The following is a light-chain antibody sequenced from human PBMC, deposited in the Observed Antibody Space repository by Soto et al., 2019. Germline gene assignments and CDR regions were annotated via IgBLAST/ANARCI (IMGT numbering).Light chain of an antibody. Sequence: DIQMTQSPSSLSASVGDRVTITCRASQSLSRNLNWYQHKPGKAPKLLIYAASSLPNGVPSRFSGGGSGTEFTLSISSLQPEDFGTYYCQQSYTTASITFGQGTRLEIK. CDR1: QSLSRN. J-gene: IGKJ5*01. V-gene: IGKV1-39*01. CDR2: AAS. CDR3: QQSYTTASIT.